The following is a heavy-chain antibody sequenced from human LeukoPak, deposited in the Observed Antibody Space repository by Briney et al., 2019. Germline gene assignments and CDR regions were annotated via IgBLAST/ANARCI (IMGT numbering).Heavy chain of an antibody. CDR1: GYSFIGYW. Sequence: GESLKISCKGSGYSFIGYWIGWVRQMPGKGLKWMGIIYPGDSDARYSPSFQGQVTISADKSISTAYLQWSSLKASDTAMYYCARRRDLYSGSYYPFDYWGQGTPVTVSS. V-gene: IGHV5-51*01. CDR2: IYPGDSDA. J-gene: IGHJ4*02. D-gene: IGHD1-26*01. CDR3: ARRRDLYSGSYYPFDY.